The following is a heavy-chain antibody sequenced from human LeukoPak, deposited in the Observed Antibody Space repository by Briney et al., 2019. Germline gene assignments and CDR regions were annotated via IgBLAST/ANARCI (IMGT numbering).Heavy chain of an antibody. CDR3: ARTIIQGNGVCCYYGMDV. Sequence: PGGSLRLSCAASGFTFSDYYMSWIRQAPGKGLEWVSYISSSGSTIYYADSVKGRFTISRDNAKNSLYLQMNSLRAEDTAVYYCARTIIQGNGVCCYYGMDVWGQGTTVTVSS. CDR1: GFTFSDYY. V-gene: IGHV3-11*01. J-gene: IGHJ6*02. D-gene: IGHD2-8*01. CDR2: ISSSGSTI.